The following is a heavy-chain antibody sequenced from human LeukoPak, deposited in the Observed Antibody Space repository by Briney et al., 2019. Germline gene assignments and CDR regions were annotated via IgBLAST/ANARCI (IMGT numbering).Heavy chain of an antibody. J-gene: IGHJ5*02. CDR3: ARDRRLGYCSSTSCTYNWFDP. D-gene: IGHD2-2*01. Sequence: SETLSLTCTVSGGSISSYYWSWIRQLPGKGLEWIGYIYYSGSTNYNPSLKSRVTISVDTSKNQFSLKLSSVTAADTAVYYCARDRRLGYCSSTSCTYNWFDPWGQGTLVTVSS. V-gene: IGHV4-59*12. CDR2: IYYSGST. CDR1: GGSISSYY.